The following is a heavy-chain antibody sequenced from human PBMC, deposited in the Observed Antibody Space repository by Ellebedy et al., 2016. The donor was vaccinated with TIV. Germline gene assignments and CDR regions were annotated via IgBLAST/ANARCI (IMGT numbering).Heavy chain of an antibody. CDR3: VRGSTWILGHGNWFNS. J-gene: IGHJ5*01. D-gene: IGHD5-18*01. Sequence: SETLSLXXSVSGDSITSSIDYCGWIRQPPGKGLEWIGIIYYGGDTYYNPSLKSRVTMSVDTSRSLFSLKVSSLTAADTAVYYCVRGSTWILGHGNWFNSWGQGTLVIVSS. CDR2: IYYGGDT. V-gene: IGHV4-39*02. CDR1: GDSITSSIDY.